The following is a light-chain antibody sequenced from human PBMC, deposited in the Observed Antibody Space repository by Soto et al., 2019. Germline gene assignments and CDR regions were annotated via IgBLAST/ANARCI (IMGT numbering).Light chain of an antibody. CDR1: QGISRS. CDR2: SAS. CDR3: LQDYNYPRT. J-gene: IGKJ1*01. Sequence: DIHLTQSPSSVSASVGDIVTITCQASQGISRSLAWYQQKPGKAPKLLIYSASSLQSGVPSRFSGSGFGTDFTLTISSLQPEDFATYYCLQDYNYPRTFGQGTKVDIK. V-gene: IGKV1D-12*01.